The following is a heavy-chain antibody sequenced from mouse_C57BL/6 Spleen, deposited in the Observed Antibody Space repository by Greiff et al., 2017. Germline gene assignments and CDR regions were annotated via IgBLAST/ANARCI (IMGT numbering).Heavy chain of an antibody. D-gene: IGHD1-1*01. Sequence: EVKVVESEGGLVQPGSSMKLSCTASGFTFSDYYMAWVRQVPEKGLEWVANINYDGSSTYYLDSLKSRFIISRDNAKNILYLQMSSLKSEDTATYYCARDVGYYGRDPYWYFDVWGTGTTVTGSS. CDR1: GFTFSDYY. CDR2: INYDGSST. V-gene: IGHV5-16*01. J-gene: IGHJ1*03. CDR3: ARDVGYYGRDPYWYFDV.